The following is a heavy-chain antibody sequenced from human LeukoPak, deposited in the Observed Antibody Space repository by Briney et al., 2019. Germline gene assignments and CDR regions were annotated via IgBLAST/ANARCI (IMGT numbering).Heavy chain of an antibody. Sequence: SETLSLTCTVSGGSISSGGYYWSWIRQHPGKGLEWIGYIYYSGSTYYNPSLKSRVTISVDTSRNQFSLKLSSVTAADTAVYYCARDRGPATANAFDIWGQGTMVTVFS. CDR1: GGSISSGGYY. D-gene: IGHD1-26*01. CDR3: ARDRGPATANAFDI. V-gene: IGHV4-31*03. J-gene: IGHJ3*02. CDR2: IYYSGST.